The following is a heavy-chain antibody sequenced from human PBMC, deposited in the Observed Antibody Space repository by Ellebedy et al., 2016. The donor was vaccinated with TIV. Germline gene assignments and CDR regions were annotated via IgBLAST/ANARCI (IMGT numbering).Heavy chain of an antibody. V-gene: IGHV3-30*02. Sequence: GESLKISCAASGFTFSSYGMHWVRQAPGKGLEWVAVIWYDGSNKYYADSVKGRFTISRDNSKNTLYLQMNSLRAEDTAVYYCAKDQSSGWYFMEEGFDYWGQGTLVTVSS. J-gene: IGHJ4*02. CDR3: AKDQSSGWYFMEEGFDY. CDR1: GFTFSSYG. D-gene: IGHD6-19*01. CDR2: IWYDGSNK.